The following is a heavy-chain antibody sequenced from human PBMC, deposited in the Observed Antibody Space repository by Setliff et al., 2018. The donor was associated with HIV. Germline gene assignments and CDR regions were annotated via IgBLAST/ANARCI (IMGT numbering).Heavy chain of an antibody. D-gene: IGHD3-10*01. CDR2: ISGSGYTT. Sequence: GGSLRLSCVASGFTFTSYAMSWVRQAPGKGLEWVSTISGSGYTTYYAESVKGRLTISRDNSQNTLSLQLNSLGTDDTAIYFCAKRYGTFGDLEGMDVWGQGTAVTVSS. CDR3: AKRYGTFGDLEGMDV. V-gene: IGHV3-23*01. CDR1: GFTFTSYA. J-gene: IGHJ6*02.